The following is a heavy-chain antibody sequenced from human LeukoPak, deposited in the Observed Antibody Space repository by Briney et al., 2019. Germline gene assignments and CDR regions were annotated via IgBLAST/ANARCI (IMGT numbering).Heavy chain of an antibody. Sequence: PGGSLRLSCAASGFTFSSYSMNWVRQAPGKGLEWVSSISSSSSYIYYADSVKGRFTISRDNAKNSLYLQMNSLRAEDTAVYYCAREPQLLNAFDIWGQGTMVTLSS. D-gene: IGHD2-2*01. CDR3: AREPQLLNAFDI. CDR1: GFTFSSYS. V-gene: IGHV3-21*01. J-gene: IGHJ3*02. CDR2: ISSSSSYI.